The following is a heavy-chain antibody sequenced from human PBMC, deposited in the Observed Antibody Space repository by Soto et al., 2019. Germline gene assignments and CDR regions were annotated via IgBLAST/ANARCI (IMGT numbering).Heavy chain of an antibody. Sequence: QVQLQQSGPGLVKPSQTLSLTCAISGDSVSSNSATWNWIRQSPSRALEWLGRTYYRSKWSNDXAXSXRXXRTDNPDTSRIPSSLQLISVAPEDTAVYYSASAGRYSRFEDWGQGTGVTFSS. CDR1: GDSVSSNSAT. CDR2: TYYRSKWSN. D-gene: IGHD2-15*01. V-gene: IGHV6-1*01. CDR3: ASAGRYSRFED. J-gene: IGHJ4*02.